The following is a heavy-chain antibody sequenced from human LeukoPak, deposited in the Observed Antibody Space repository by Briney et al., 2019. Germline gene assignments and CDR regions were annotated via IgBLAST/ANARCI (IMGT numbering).Heavy chain of an antibody. D-gene: IGHD6-13*01. CDR2: IYYSGST. CDR3: ARHQYSGTVDY. V-gene: IGHV4-39*01. CDR1: GGSISSGDYY. J-gene: IGHJ4*02. Sequence: ETLSLTCTVSGGSISSGDYYWSWIRQPPGKGLEWIGNIYYSGSTYYNPSLKSRVTISVDTSKNQFSLKLSSVTAADTAVYYCARHQYSGTVDYWGQGTLVTVSS.